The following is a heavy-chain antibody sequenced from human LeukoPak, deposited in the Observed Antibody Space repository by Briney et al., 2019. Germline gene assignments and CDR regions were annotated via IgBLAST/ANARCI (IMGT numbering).Heavy chain of an antibody. V-gene: IGHV3-74*01. CDR3: ARDLYYDSSGYYNWFDP. CDR2: INSDGSST. J-gene: IGHJ5*02. CDR1: GFTFTGYW. D-gene: IGHD3-22*01. Sequence: GGSLRLSCAASGFTFTGYWMHWVRQAPGKGLVWVSRINSDGSSTSYADSVKGRFTISRDNAKNTLYLQMNSLRAEDTAVYYCARDLYYDSSGYYNWFDPWGQGTLVTVSS.